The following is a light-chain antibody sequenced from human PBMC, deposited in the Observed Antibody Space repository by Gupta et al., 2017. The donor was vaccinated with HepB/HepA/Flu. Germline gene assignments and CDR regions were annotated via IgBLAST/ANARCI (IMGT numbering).Light chain of an antibody. V-gene: IGKV1-12*01. CDR2: AAS. Sequence: DIQMTHPLSSVLAPSGDRVTITCRASQGISSWLAWYQQKPGKAPKLLIYAASTLQSGVPSRFSGGGSGTDFTLTISSLQPEDFATYYCQQDNSFPFTFGQGTRLEIK. J-gene: IGKJ5*01. CDR1: QGISSW. CDR3: QQDNSFPFT.